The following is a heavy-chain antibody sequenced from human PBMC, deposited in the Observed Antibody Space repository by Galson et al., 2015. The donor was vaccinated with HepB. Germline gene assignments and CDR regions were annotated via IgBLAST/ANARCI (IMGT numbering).Heavy chain of an antibody. CDR2: INPNSGGT. V-gene: IGHV1-2*04. D-gene: IGHD3-16*01. CDR1: GYTFTGYY. J-gene: IGHJ4*02. Sequence: SVKVSCKASGYTFTGYYMHWVRQAPGQGLEWMGWINPNSGGTNYAQKFQGWVTMTRDTSISTAYMELSRLRSDDTAVYYCARGPLITFGGASYYFDYWGQGTLVTVSS. CDR3: ARGPLITFGGASYYFDY.